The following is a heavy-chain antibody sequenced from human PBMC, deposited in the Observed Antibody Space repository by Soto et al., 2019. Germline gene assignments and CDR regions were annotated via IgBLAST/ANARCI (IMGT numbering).Heavy chain of an antibody. Sequence: QVQLVQSGAEVKKPGASVKVSCKASGYTFTSYGISWVRQAPGQGLEWMGWISAYNGNTNYAQKLQGKVTMTTDTSTSTAYMELRSLRSDDTAVYYCASHPDRGYCSSTSCWGGWFHPWGQGTLVTVSS. V-gene: IGHV1-18*01. CDR2: ISAYNGNT. CDR1: GYTFTSYG. CDR3: ASHPDRGYCSSTSCWGGWFHP. J-gene: IGHJ5*02. D-gene: IGHD2-2*01.